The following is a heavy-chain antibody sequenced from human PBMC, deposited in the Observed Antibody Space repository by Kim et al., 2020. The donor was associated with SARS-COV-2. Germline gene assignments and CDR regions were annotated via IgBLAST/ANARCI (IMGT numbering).Heavy chain of an antibody. J-gene: IGHJ4*02. D-gene: IGHD6-25*01. CDR2: FDPEDGET. Sequence: ASVKVSCKVSGYTLTELSMHWVRQAPGKGLEWMGGFDPEDGETIYAQKFQGRVTMTEDTSTDTAYMELSSLRSEDTAVYYCATGIGTATKGNFDYWGQGTLVTVSS. V-gene: IGHV1-24*01. CDR3: ATGIGTATKGNFDY. CDR1: GYTLTELS.